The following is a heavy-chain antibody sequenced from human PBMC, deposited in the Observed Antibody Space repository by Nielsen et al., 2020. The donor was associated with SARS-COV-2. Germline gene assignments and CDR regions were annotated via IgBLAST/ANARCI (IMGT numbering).Heavy chain of an antibody. D-gene: IGHD1-26*01. CDR3: AREAVGSGSYYFDY. CDR2: ISASGGGT. J-gene: IGHJ4*02. Sequence: GESLKISCAASGFTFNIYAMAWVRRAPGRGLQWVTAISASGGGTYYADSVKGRFTISRDNSKNTLYLQMNSLRAEDTAVYYCAREAVGSGSYYFDYWGQGTLVTVSS. CDR1: GFTFNIYA. V-gene: IGHV3-23*01.